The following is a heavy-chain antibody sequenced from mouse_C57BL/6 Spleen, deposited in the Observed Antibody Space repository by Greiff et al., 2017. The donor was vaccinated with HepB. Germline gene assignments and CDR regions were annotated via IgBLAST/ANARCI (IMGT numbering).Heavy chain of an antibody. D-gene: IGHD2-5*01. CDR2: IYPGDGDT. V-gene: IGHV1-82*01. CDR1: GYAFSSSW. J-gene: IGHJ2*01. Sequence: VQRVESGPELVKPGASVKISCKASGYAFSSSWMNWVKQRPGKGLEWIGRIYPGDGDTNYNGKFKGKATLTADKSSSTAYMQLSSLTSEDSAVYFCARFYSNYHYFDYWGQGTTLTVSS. CDR3: ARFYSNYHYFDY.